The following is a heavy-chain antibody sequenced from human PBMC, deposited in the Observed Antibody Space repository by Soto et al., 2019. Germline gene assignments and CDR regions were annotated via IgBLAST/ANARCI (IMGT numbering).Heavy chain of an antibody. V-gene: IGHV2-5*02. D-gene: IGHD3-3*01. Sequence: QITLNESGPTQVKPRQTLTLTCTFSGFSLTTSGVGVGWIRQSPGKAPEWLALIYWDDDKRYSPSLKSRLTITTDTSKNQAVLTMAHLDPADTATYSCAHRVLRTVFGLVTTTAIYFDFWGQGTPVAVSS. CDR1: GFSLTTSGVG. CDR2: IYWDDDK. J-gene: IGHJ4*02. CDR3: AHRVLRTVFGLVTTTAIYFDF.